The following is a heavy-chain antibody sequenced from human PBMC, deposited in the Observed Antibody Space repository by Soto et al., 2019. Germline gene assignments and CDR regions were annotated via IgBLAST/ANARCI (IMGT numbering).Heavy chain of an antibody. CDR3: ARVGHYDILTGYYNVFWFDP. CDR2: IYYSGST. CDR1: GGSISSYY. Sequence: SETLSLTCTVSGGSISSYYWSWIRQPPGKGLEWIGYIYYSGSTNYNPSLKSRVTISVDTSKNQFSLKLSSVTAADTAVYYCARVGHYDILTGYYNVFWFDPWGQGTLVTVS. D-gene: IGHD3-9*01. J-gene: IGHJ5*02. V-gene: IGHV4-59*01.